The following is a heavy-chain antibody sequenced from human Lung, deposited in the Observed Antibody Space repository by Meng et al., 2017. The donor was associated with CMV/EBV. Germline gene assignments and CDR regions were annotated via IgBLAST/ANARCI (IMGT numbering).Heavy chain of an antibody. V-gene: IGHV4-38-2*02. CDR1: GYSITTSYF. CDR3: ARERDYYSYMDV. J-gene: IGHJ6*02. CDR2: IFHGGTV. Sequence: SXTXSLXCTISGYSITTSYFWGWVRQSPGKGLEWIGSIFHGGTVYYNPSLKSRVTISLDTSKNQFSLRLDSVTAADTAVYYCARERDYYSYMDVGGRGTTVT.